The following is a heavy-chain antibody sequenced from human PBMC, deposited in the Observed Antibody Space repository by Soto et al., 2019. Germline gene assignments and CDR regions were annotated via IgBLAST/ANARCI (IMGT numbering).Heavy chain of an antibody. CDR1: GLTFSSYA. V-gene: IGHV3-23*01. D-gene: IGHD6-13*01. CDR2: ISGSGGST. CDR3: AKCLAGPGGYFDY. J-gene: IGHJ4*02. Sequence: EVQLLESGGGLVQPGGSLRLSCAASGLTFSSYAMSWVRQAPGKGLEWVSAISGSGGSTYYADSVKGRFTISRDNSKNTLYLQMNSLIAEDTAVYYCAKCLAGPGGYFDYWGQGTLVTVSS.